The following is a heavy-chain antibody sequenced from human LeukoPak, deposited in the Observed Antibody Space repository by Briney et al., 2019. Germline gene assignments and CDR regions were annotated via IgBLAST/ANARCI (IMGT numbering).Heavy chain of an antibody. J-gene: IGHJ4*02. CDR2: INHSGST. V-gene: IGHV4-34*01. CDR1: GGSFSGYY. Sequence: SETLSLTCAVYGGSFSGYYWSWIRQPPGKGLEWIGEINHSGSTNYNPSLKSRVTISVDTSKNQFSLKLSSVAAADTAVYYCARGILRFLEWPQPFDYWGQGTLVTVSS. CDR3: ARGILRFLEWPQPFDY. D-gene: IGHD3-3*01.